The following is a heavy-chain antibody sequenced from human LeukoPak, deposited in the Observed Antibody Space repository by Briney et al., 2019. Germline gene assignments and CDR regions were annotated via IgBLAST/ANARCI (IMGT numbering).Heavy chain of an antibody. CDR1: GGSFSGYY. J-gene: IGHJ4*02. V-gene: IGHV4-34*12. D-gene: IGHD3-10*01. Sequence: SETLSLTCAVYGGSFSGYYWSWIRQPPGKGREWFEEIVNTGGTHNSQTPRSRVTMSVYASKNQFSLKLTFVTAADTAVYYCARVRGLWFGVRNDSWGQGTLVTVSS. CDR3: ARVRGLWFGVRNDS. CDR2: IVNTGGT.